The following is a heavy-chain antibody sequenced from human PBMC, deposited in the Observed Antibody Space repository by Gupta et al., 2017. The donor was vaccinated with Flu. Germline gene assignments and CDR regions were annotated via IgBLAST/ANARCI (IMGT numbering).Heavy chain of an antibody. CDR3: AKDVRSFSADY. CDR1: FGSDA. J-gene: IGHJ4*02. D-gene: IGHD6-19*01. Sequence: FGSDAMGWVRQAPGKGLEGVSAISGSGGSTYYADSVKGRFTISRDKSKNTLYKQMNRRRAEDTAVYYCAKDVRSFSADYWGQGTLVTVSS. V-gene: IGHV3-23*01. CDR2: ISGSGGST.